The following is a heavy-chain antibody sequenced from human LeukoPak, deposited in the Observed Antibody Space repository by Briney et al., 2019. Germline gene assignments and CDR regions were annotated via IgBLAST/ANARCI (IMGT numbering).Heavy chain of an antibody. CDR2: MNPNSGNT. V-gene: IGHV1-8*01. J-gene: IGHJ4*02. D-gene: IGHD3-10*01. CDR1: GYTFTSYD. CDR3: ARGRGFRYYGSGSYYPLKY. Sequence: ASVKVSCKASGYTFTSYDINWLRQATGQGLEWMGWMNPNSGNTGYAQKFQGRVTMTRNTSISTAYMELSSLRSEDTAVYYCARGRGFRYYGSGSYYPLKYWGQGTLVTVSS.